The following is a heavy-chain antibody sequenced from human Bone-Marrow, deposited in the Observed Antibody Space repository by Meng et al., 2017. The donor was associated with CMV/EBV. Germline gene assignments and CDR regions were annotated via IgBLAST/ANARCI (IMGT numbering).Heavy chain of an antibody. CDR3: ARNPGITGTTPFDY. V-gene: IGHV1-2*02. Sequence: ASVKVSCKASGYTFTGYYMHWVRQAPGQGLEWMGWINPNSGGTNYAQKFQGRVTMTRDTSISTAYMELSSLRSEDTAVYYCARNPGITGTTPFDYWGQGTLVTVSS. CDR1: GYTFTGYY. D-gene: IGHD1-20*01. J-gene: IGHJ4*02. CDR2: INPNSGGT.